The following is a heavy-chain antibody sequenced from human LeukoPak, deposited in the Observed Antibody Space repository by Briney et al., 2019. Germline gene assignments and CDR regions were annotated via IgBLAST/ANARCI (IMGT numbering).Heavy chain of an antibody. CDR2: ISSSSTYI. J-gene: IGHJ4*02. V-gene: IGHV3-21*01. CDR3: ARVFSGNYYSGFDY. CDR1: GFIFTTYS. D-gene: IGHD3-10*01. Sequence: GGTLRLSCAASGFIFTTYSGNWVRQAPGKGLEWVSSISSSSTYISYADSVEGRFTIYRDNAKNSLYLQMNSLRAEDTALYYCARVFSGNYYSGFDYWGQGTLVTVSS.